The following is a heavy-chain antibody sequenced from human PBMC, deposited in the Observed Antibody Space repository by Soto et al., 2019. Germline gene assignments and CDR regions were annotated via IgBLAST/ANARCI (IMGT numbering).Heavy chain of an antibody. V-gene: IGHV3-30*18. CDR2: ISYDGSNK. Sequence: GGSLRLSCAASGFTFSSYGMHWVRQAPGKGLEWVAVISYDGSNKYYADSVKGRFTISRDNSKNTLYLQMNSLRAEDTAVYYCAKDPSVRPYYYGMDVWGQGTTVTVSS. CDR3: AKDPSVRPYYYGMDV. D-gene: IGHD3-10*01. J-gene: IGHJ6*02. CDR1: GFTFSSYG.